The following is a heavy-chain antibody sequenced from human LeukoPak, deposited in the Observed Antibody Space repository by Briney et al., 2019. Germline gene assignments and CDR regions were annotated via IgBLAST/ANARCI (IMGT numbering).Heavy chain of an antibody. CDR3: ARAHIGNDLFIDY. V-gene: IGHV1-2*02. CDR2: INPYSGAT. CDR1: GYTFTGYY. Sequence: GASVKVSCKASGYTFTGYYMHWVRQAPGQGLEWMGWINPYSGATNYAQKFQGRVTMTRDTSISTAYMDLSSLKSDGTAVYYCARAHIGNDLFIDYWGQGTLVTVSS. J-gene: IGHJ4*02. D-gene: IGHD2-21*01.